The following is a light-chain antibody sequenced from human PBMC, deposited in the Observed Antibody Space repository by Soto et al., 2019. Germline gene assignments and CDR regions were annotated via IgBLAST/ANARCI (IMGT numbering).Light chain of an antibody. V-gene: IGKV3-15*01. CDR3: LHYHNFWA. Sequence: IVMTQSPATLSVSPGERVTLSCRASQNIYSNIAWYQQRPGQAPRLLIYRASTRATGVPARFSGSGSGTDFTLTISSLQSDDFTLYSCLHYHNFWAFGQGTKLDSK. CDR1: QNIYSN. J-gene: IGKJ1*01. CDR2: RAS.